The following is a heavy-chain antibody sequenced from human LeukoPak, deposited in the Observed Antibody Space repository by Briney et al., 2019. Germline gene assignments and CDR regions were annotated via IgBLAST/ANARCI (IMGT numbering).Heavy chain of an antibody. CDR1: GFTFSSYS. J-gene: IGHJ5*02. CDR3: ARDADTAMASYNWFDP. D-gene: IGHD5-18*01. CDR2: ISSSSSTI. V-gene: IGHV3-48*04. Sequence: GGSLRLSCAASGFTFSSYSMNWVRQAPGKGLEWVSYISSSSSTIYYADSVKGRFTISRDNAKNSLYLQMNSLRAEDTAVYYCARDADTAMASYNWFDPWGQGTLVTVSS.